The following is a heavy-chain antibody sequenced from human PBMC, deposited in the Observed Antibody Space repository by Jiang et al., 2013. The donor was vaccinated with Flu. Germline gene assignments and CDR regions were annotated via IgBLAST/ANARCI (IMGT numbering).Heavy chain of an antibody. CDR2: ISAYNGNT. CDR3: ARDRRGLRLGELSFAY. J-gene: IGHJ4*02. V-gene: IGHV1-18*04. Sequence: GAEVKKPGASVKVSCKASGYTFTSYGISWVRQAPGQGLEWMGWISAYNGNTNYAQKLQGRVTMTTDTSTSTAYMELRSLRSDDTAVYYCARDRRGLRLGELSFAYWGQGTLVTVSS. CDR1: GYTFTSYG. D-gene: IGHD3-16*02.